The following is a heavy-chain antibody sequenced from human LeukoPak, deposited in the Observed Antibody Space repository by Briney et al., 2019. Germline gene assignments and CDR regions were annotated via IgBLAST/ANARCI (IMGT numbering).Heavy chain of an antibody. CDR1: GGSFSDYS. CDR2: IIAILDTA. J-gene: IGHJ5*02. CDR3: VRSGYDYDWFDP. D-gene: IGHD5-12*01. Sequence: ASVKVSCKAPGGSFSDYSISWVRQAPGQGLEWMGRIIAILDTAHYAQKFQGRFTITADKSTTTVYMELSSLRSDDTAVYYCVRSGYDYDWFDPWGQGTLVTVSS. V-gene: IGHV1-69*08.